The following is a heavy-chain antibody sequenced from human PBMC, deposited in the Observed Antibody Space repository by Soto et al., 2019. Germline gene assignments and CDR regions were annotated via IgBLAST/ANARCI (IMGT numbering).Heavy chain of an antibody. V-gene: IGHV3-7*01. J-gene: IGHJ4*01. CDR3: ARNMPFGVLLLSRPHYLDY. D-gene: IGHD3-3*01. CDR2: INPDGSEK. Sequence: VGSLRLSCAVSGFTFSWYWMSCVRQVPGKGLEWVANINPDGSEKYYVDSVEGRFTISRDNAKNSFYLQMNSLRAEDTAVYYCARNMPFGVLLLSRPHYLDYWGQGILVTVSS. CDR1: GFTFSWYW.